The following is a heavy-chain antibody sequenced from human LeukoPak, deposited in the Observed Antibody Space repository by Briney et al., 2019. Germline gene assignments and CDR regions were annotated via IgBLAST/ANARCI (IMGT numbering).Heavy chain of an antibody. J-gene: IGHJ4*02. CDR2: ISGSGGST. Sequence: GGSLRLSCAASGFTFSSYAMSWVRQAPGKGLEWVSAISGSGGSTYYADSVKGRFTISRDNAKNSLYLQMNSLRAEDTAVYYCARGGFSSGWYWVDYWGQGTLVTVSS. V-gene: IGHV3-23*01. CDR3: ARGGFSSGWYWVDY. D-gene: IGHD6-19*01. CDR1: GFTFSSYA.